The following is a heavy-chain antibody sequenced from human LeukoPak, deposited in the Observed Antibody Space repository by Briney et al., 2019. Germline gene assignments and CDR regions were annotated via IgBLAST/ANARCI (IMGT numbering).Heavy chain of an antibody. CDR1: GFTFSSYS. V-gene: IGHV3-48*01. J-gene: IGHJ5*02. CDR2: ISSSSSTI. Sequence: GGSVRLSCAASGFTFSSYSMNWVRQAPGKGLEWVSYISSSSSTIYYADSVKGRFTISRDNAKNSLYLQMNSLRAEDTAVYYCARDIVVVVAATKGPLWFDPWGQGTLVTVSS. D-gene: IGHD2-15*01. CDR3: ARDIVVVVAATKGPLWFDP.